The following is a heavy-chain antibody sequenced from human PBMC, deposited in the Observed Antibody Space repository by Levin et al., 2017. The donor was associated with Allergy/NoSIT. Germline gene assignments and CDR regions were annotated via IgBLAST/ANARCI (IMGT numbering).Heavy chain of an antibody. V-gene: IGHV4-59*08. CDR2: IYYTGST. D-gene: IGHD2-2*01. Sequence: SETLSLTCSVSGGSIYSYFWSWIRQPPGKGLEWIGYIYYTGSTKYNPSLKSRVTILVDTPKNQFSLKLTSVTAADTAVYYCTRHGNQLTPPGSLDVWGQGTPVTVSS. CDR3: TRHGNQLTPPGSLDV. CDR1: GGSIYSYF. J-gene: IGHJ6*02.